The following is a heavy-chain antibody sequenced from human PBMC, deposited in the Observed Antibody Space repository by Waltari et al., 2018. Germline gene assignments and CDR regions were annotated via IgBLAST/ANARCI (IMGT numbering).Heavy chain of an antibody. CDR2: ISSSSSYI. J-gene: IGHJ6*02. V-gene: IGHV3-21*01. CDR3: ARWITIFGVVTGMDV. Sequence: EVQLVESGGGLVKPGGSLSLSCAASGCTCSSYSMNWVSWAPGKGLEWVSSISSSSSYIYYADSVKGRFTISRDNAKNSLYLQMNSLRAEDTAVYYCARWITIFGVVTGMDVWGQGTTVTVSS. CDR1: GCTCSSYS. D-gene: IGHD3-3*01.